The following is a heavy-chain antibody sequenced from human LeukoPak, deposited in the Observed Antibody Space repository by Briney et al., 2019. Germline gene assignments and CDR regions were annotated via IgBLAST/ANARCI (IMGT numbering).Heavy chain of an antibody. D-gene: IGHD3-10*01. V-gene: IGHV4-59*01. CDR2: IYYDGST. CDR1: GGSISNYY. CDR3: ARDGGYGSGSAL. Sequence: SETLSLTCSVSGGSISNYYWTWIRQPPGKGLEWIGSIYYDGSTNYNPSLKSRVTISLDTPKNQFSLKLSSVTAADTAVYYCARDGGYGSGSALWGQGTLITVSS. J-gene: IGHJ4*02.